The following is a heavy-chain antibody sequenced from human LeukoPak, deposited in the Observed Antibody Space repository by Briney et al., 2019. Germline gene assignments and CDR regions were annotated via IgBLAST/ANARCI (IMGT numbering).Heavy chain of an antibody. CDR2: IYHSGSA. V-gene: IGHV4-38-2*01. CDR3: ARQYYDYVWGSYRLNWFDP. J-gene: IGHJ5*02. CDR1: GYSISSGYY. Sequence: PSETLSLTCAVSGYSISSGYYWGWIRQPPGKGLEWIGSIYHSGSAYYNPSLKSRVTISVDTSKNQFSLKLSSVTAADTAVYYCARQYYDYVWGSYRLNWFDPWGQGTLVTVSS. D-gene: IGHD3-16*02.